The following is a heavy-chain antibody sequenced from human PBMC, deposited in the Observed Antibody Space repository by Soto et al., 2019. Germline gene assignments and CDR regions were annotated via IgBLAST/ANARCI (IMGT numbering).Heavy chain of an antibody. CDR3: ARALKQGYSSGWYRNWFDP. CDR2: IIPIFGTA. CDR1: GGTFSSYA. Sequence: QVQLVQSGAEVKKPGSSVKVSCKASGGTFSSYAISWVRQAPGQGLEWMGGIIPIFGTANYAQKFQGRVTITAEESTSTAYMELSSLRSEDTAVYYCARALKQGYSSGWYRNWFDPWGQGTLVTVSS. J-gene: IGHJ5*02. D-gene: IGHD6-19*01. V-gene: IGHV1-69*12.